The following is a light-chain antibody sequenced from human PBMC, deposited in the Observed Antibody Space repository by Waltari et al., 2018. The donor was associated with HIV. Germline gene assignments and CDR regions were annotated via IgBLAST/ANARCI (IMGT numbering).Light chain of an antibody. J-gene: IGLJ2*01. Sequence: QSALTQPASVSGSPGQSITISCTGTTSDVGAYNFFSWYQQYPGKAPKLLISEVSNRPSGVSNRFSGSKSANTASLSISGLQAEDEADYYCSSYTSSSTLVVFGGGTKLTVL. CDR2: EVS. CDR3: SSYTSSSTLVV. CDR1: TSDVGAYNF. V-gene: IGLV2-14*01.